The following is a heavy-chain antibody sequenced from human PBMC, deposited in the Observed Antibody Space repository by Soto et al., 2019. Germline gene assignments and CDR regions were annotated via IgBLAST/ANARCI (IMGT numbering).Heavy chain of an antibody. Sequence: SLKISCKGSGYSFTSYWISWVRQMPGKGLEWMGRIDPSDSYTNYSPSFQGHVTISADKSISTAYLQWSSLKASDTAMYYCARRLVAAAGTVNYYYYGMDVWGQGTTVTVSS. CDR2: IDPSDSYT. D-gene: IGHD6-13*01. CDR3: ARRLVAAAGTVNYYYYGMDV. J-gene: IGHJ6*02. CDR1: GYSFTSYW. V-gene: IGHV5-10-1*01.